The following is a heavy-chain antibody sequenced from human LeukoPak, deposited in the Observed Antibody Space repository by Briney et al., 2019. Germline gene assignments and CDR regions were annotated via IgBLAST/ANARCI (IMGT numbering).Heavy chain of an antibody. J-gene: IGHJ3*02. CDR2: MNPKSGNT. Sequence: ASVKVSCKASGYTFTRYDINWVRQATGQGLEWMGWMNPKSGNTGHAQKFQGRVTITRDMSTSTAYMELSSLTSEDTAVFYCAADGPADLFDGSEDPPRDAFEIWGQGTMVTVSS. V-gene: IGHV1-8*03. D-gene: IGHD3-22*01. CDR3: AADGPADLFDGSEDPPRDAFEI. CDR1: GYTFTRYD.